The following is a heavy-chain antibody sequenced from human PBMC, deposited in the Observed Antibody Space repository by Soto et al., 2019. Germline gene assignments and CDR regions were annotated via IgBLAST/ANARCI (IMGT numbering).Heavy chain of an antibody. Sequence: QVQLVESGGGVVQPGRSLRLSCAASGFTFSSNGMHWVRQAPGKGLEWVAVIWYDGSNKYYADSVKGRFTISRDNSKNTLYLQMNSLRAEDTAVYYCTREMSSGLNFDYWGQGTLVTVSS. CDR3: TREMSSGLNFDY. V-gene: IGHV3-33*01. CDR1: GFTFSSNG. J-gene: IGHJ4*02. CDR2: IWYDGSNK. D-gene: IGHD6-19*01.